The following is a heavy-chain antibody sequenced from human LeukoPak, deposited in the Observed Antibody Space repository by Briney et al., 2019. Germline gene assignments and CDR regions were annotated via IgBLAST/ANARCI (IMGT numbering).Heavy chain of an antibody. CDR3: ASSGREWELLLRDNYYYYMDV. J-gene: IGHJ6*03. CDR2: ISGSGGST. D-gene: IGHD1-26*01. CDR1: GFTFSSYA. V-gene: IGHV3-23*01. Sequence: PGGSLRLSCAASGFTFSSYAMSWVRQAPGKGLEWVSAISGSGGSTYYADSVKGRFTISRDNSKNSLYLQMNSLRAEDTAVYYCASSGREWELLLRDNYYYYMDVWGKGTTVTISS.